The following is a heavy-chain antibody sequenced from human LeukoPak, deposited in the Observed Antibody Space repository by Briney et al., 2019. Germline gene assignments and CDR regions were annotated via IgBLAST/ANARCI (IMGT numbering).Heavy chain of an antibody. Sequence: SETLSLTCTVSGGSIGSYYWSWIRQPPGKGLEWIGYIYYSGGTNYNPSLKSRVTISVDTSKNQFSLKLSSVTAADTAVYYCARPEMNHYFFEYWGQGALVTVSS. D-gene: IGHD1-14*01. J-gene: IGHJ4*02. CDR2: IYYSGGT. V-gene: IGHV4-59*01. CDR1: GGSIGSYY. CDR3: ARPEMNHYFFEY.